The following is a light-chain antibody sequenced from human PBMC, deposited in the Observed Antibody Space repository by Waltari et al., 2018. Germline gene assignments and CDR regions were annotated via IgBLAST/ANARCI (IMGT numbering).Light chain of an antibody. J-gene: IGLJ2*01. Sequence: QSVLTQTPSVSGTPGQRVTISCSGSSSNIGGETVNWYQHLPGTAPKLLIYRNNERPSGVPDRFSGSKSGTSASLAISGLQSEDEGDYYCTAWDDRLNGVVFGGGTKLTVL. CDR2: RNN. CDR3: TAWDDRLNGVV. CDR1: SSNIGGET. V-gene: IGLV1-44*01.